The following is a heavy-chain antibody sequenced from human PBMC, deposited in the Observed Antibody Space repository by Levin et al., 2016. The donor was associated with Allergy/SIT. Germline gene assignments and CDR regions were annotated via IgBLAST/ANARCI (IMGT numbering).Heavy chain of an antibody. CDR3: AKPMMDYDFWSGYSEYMDV. V-gene: IGHV3-23*01. D-gene: IGHD3-3*01. CDR1: GFTFSSYA. CDR2: ISGSGGST. J-gene: IGHJ6*02. Sequence: GGSLRLSCAASGFTFSSYAMSWVRQAPGKGLEWVSAISGSGGSTYYADSVKGRFTISRDNSKNTLYLQMNSLRAEDTAVYYCAKPMMDYDFWSGYSEYMDVWGQGTTVTVSS.